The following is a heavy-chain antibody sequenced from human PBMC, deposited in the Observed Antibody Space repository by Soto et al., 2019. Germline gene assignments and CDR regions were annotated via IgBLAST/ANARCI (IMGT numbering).Heavy chain of an antibody. CDR3: ARDRYVLGDYGGGRKAEENYYYYYGMDV. CDR1: GGSISSGGYS. CDR2: IYHSGST. Sequence: QLQLQESGSGLVKPSQTLSLTCAVSGGSISSGGYSWSWIRQPPGKGLEWIGYIYHSGSTYYNPSLKSRVTISVDRSKNQFSLKLSSVTAADTAVYYCARDRYVLGDYGGGRKAEENYYYYYGMDVWGQGTTVTVSS. D-gene: IGHD4-17*01. V-gene: IGHV4-30-2*01. J-gene: IGHJ6*02.